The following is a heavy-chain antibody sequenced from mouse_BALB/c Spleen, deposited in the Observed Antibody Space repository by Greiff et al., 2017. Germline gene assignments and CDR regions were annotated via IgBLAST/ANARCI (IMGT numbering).Heavy chain of an antibody. CDR2: ISSGSSTI. J-gene: IGHJ1*01. D-gene: IGHD1-1*01. Sequence: EVQGVESGGGLVQPGGSRKLSCAVSGFSFSSFGMHWVRQAPEKGLEWVAYISSGSSTIYYADTVKGRFTISRDNPKNTLFLQMTSLRSEDTAMYYCAREDYYDPHWYFDVWGAGTTVTVSS. CDR1: GFSFSSFG. CDR3: AREDYYDPHWYFDV. V-gene: IGHV5-17*02.